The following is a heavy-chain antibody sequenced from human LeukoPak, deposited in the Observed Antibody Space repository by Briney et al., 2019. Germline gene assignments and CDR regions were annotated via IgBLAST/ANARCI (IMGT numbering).Heavy chain of an antibody. D-gene: IGHD3-22*01. J-gene: IGHJ4*02. Sequence: PGGSLRLSYAASGFTFSSYAMSWVRQAPGKGLEWVSAISGSGGSTYYADSVEGRFTISRDHSKNTLYLQMNSPRAEDTAVYYCAKLWRSGYYYFDYWGQGTLVTVSS. CDR2: ISGSGGST. CDR3: AKLWRSGYYYFDY. CDR1: GFTFSSYA. V-gene: IGHV3-23*01.